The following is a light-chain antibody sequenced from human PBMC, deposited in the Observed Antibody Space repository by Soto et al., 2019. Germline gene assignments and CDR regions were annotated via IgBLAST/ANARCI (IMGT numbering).Light chain of an antibody. CDR1: ETISSSY. CDR2: GSS. V-gene: IGKV3-20*01. Sequence: EIVLTQSPGTLSLSPGERATLSRRASETISSSYLAWYQQKPAQAPRLLIYGSSSRATGIPDRFSGSGSGKDFTFTFSRLEPEDFAVYYCQQYGSSPITFGQGTRLEI. J-gene: IGKJ5*01. CDR3: QQYGSSPIT.